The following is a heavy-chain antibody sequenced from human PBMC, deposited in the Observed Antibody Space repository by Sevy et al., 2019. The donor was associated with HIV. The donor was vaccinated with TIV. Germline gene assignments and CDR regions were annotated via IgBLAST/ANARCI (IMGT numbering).Heavy chain of an antibody. V-gene: IGHV4-34*01. CDR1: GGSFSGYY. CDR3: AGGSRGRITMIVVVRPFDY. Sequence: SETLSLTCAVYGGSFSGYYWSWIRQPPGKGLEWIGEINHSGSTNYNPSFKSRVTISVDTSKNQSSLKLSSVTAADTAVYYCAGGSRGRITMIVVVRPFDYWGQGTLVTVSS. J-gene: IGHJ4*02. D-gene: IGHD3-22*01. CDR2: INHSGST.